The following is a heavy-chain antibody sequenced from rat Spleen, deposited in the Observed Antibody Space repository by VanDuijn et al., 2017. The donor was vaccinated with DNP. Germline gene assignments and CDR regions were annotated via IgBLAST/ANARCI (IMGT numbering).Heavy chain of an antibody. Sequence: EVQLVESGGGLVQPGRSLKLSCVASGFSFSDYDMAWVRQAPTKGLEWVVCMSPTTRNSYYRDSVRGRFTVSRDDSTSTLYLQMDSLRSEDTATYYCTRGGTYYFDYWGQGVMVTVSS. J-gene: IGHJ2*01. CDR3: TRGGTYYFDY. CDR1: GFSFSDYD. V-gene: IGHV5-25*01. CDR2: MSPTTRNS.